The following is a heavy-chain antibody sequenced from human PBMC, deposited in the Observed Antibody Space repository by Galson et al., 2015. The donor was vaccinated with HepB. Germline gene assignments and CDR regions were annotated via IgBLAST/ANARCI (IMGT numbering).Heavy chain of an antibody. CDR1: GGSFSGHY. CDR3: AREVGYCSNTFCPDWFDP. CDR2: INHSGRT. D-gene: IGHD2-2*01. J-gene: IGHJ5*02. V-gene: IGHV4-34*01. Sequence: SETLSLTCAVYGGSFSGHYWSWIRQPPGKGPEWIGDINHSGRTNYRSSLKSRVTISVDTSKNQFSLKVSSVTAADTAVYYCAREVGYCSNTFCPDWFDPWGQGTLVTVSS.